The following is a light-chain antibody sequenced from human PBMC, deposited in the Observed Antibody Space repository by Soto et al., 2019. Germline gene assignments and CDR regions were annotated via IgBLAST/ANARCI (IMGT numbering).Light chain of an antibody. CDR2: DVS. J-gene: IGLJ1*01. V-gene: IGLV2-11*01. CDR1: SSDVGGYNY. Sequence: QSALTQPRSVSGSPGQSVTISCTGTSSDVGGYNYVSWYQQHPGKAPKLMIYDVSKRPSGVPDRLSGSKSGNTASLTISGLQAEDEADYYCCSYAGRFYVFGTGTKLTVL. CDR3: CSYAGRFYV.